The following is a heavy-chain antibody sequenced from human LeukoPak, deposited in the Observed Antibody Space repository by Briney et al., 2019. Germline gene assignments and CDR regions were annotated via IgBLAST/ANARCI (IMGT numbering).Heavy chain of an antibody. J-gene: IGHJ4*02. CDR3: ARGSGWYGSDY. D-gene: IGHD6-19*01. CDR1: GFTFSSYA. V-gene: IGHV3-23*01. CDR2: ISGSGGST. Sequence: GGSLRVSCAASGFTFSSYAMSWVRQAPGKGLEWVSAISGSGGSTYYADSVKGRFTISRDNSKNTLYLQMNSLRAEDTAVYYCARGSGWYGSDYWGQGTLVTVSS.